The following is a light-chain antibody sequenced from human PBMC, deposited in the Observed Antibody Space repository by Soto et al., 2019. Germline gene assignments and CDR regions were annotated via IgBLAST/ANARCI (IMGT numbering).Light chain of an antibody. J-gene: IGKJ2*01. CDR3: QQSYNTPVT. Sequence: DIQMTQSPSSLSAAIGDRVTITCRASQNIYGYLNWYQQKPGNAPEVLIYKASTLQSGVPSRFSGSGSGTDFTLTISSLQPEDFATYYCQQSYNTPVTFGQGTKLEIK. CDR2: KAS. CDR1: QNIYGY. V-gene: IGKV1-39*01.